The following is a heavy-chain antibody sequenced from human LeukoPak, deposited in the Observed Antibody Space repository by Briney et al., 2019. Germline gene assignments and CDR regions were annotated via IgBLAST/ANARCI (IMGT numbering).Heavy chain of an antibody. Sequence: TLSLTCTVSGGSISSGSYYWSWIRQPAGKGLEWIGRIYTSGSTNYNPSLKSRVTISVDTSKNQFSLKLSSVTAADTAVYYCARSPRELLSLFDYWGQGTLVTVSS. J-gene: IGHJ4*02. CDR1: GGSISSGSYY. CDR2: IYTSGST. D-gene: IGHD1-26*01. CDR3: ARSPRELLSLFDY. V-gene: IGHV4-61*02.